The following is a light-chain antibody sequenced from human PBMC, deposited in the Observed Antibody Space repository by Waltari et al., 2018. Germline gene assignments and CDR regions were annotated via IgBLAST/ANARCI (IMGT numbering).Light chain of an antibody. CDR3: SSYAVSNSLV. J-gene: IGLJ2*01. CDR1: SSDHGVYNS. Sequence: QSALTQTPSASGSPGQAVTISCTGTSSDHGVYNSVSWYQHHPVNAPQLITYEVSKRPSGVPDRFSGSKSGNTASLTVSGLQAEDEADYSCSSYAVSNSLVFGGGTTLIVL. CDR2: EVS. V-gene: IGLV2-8*01.